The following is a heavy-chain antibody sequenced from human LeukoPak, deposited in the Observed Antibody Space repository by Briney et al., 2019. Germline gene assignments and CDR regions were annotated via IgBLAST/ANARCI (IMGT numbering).Heavy chain of an antibody. Sequence: GGSLRLSCEASGFSMSVYWMSWVRQAPGKGLEWVGNIKQDGSERNYVDSVKGRFTISRDNAKKSLYLQMDSLRAGDAAVYYCARDWGAYYHFFDYWGKGTLVTVSS. CDR3: ARDWGAYYHFFDY. V-gene: IGHV3-7*01. D-gene: IGHD3-22*01. J-gene: IGHJ4*02. CDR2: IKQDGSER. CDR1: GFSMSVYW.